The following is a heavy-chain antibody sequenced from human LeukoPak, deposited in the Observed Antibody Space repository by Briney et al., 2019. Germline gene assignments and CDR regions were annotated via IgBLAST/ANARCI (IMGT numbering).Heavy chain of an antibody. V-gene: IGHV1-2*02. D-gene: IGHD1-26*01. CDR2: INPNSGGT. Sequence: ASVKVSCKASVYTFTGYYMHWVRQAPGQGLEWMGWINPNSGGTNYAQKFQGRVTMTRDTSISTAYMELSRLRSDGTAVYYCARGGIVGALLNYWGQGTLVTVSS. CDR3: ARGGIVGALLNY. CDR1: VYTFTGYY. J-gene: IGHJ4*02.